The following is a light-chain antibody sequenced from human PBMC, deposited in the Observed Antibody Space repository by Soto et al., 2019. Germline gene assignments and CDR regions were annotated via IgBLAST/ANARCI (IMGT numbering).Light chain of an antibody. CDR2: GAS. V-gene: IGKV3-15*01. J-gene: IGKJ1*01. CDR3: LRSQGWPTT. CDR1: QSVSSN. Sequence: EIVMTQFPATLSVSPGERATLSCRASQSVSSNLAWYQQKPGQAPRLLIYGASTRATGIPARFSGSGSGTEFTLTIGCLELEVFALYSWLRSQGWPTTFDPGAK.